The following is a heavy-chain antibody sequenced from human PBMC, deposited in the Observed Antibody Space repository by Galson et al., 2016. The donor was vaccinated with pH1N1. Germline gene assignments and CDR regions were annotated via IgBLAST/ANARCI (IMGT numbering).Heavy chain of an antibody. D-gene: IGHD3-10*01. V-gene: IGHV1-69*06. CDR2: ISPIFGSI. CDR1: GGTLSNSA. J-gene: IGHJ6*02. CDR3: ATAGPLVREILYFSYAMDV. Sequence: SVKVSCKASGGTLSNSAVSWVRQAPGQGLEWMGGISPIFGSINYAQRFKGRVTITADIFANTAYVELSSLRSEDTAIYYCATAGPLVREILYFSYAMDVWRQGTTVTVSS.